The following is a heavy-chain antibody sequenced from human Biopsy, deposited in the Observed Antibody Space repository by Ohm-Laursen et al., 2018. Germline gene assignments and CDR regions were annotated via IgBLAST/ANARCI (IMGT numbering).Heavy chain of an antibody. CDR3: ARGGFFAYSTFDY. CDR1: GFTFKNYY. Sequence: GSLRLSCAASGFTFKNYYMHWVRQAPGKGLLWVSRIKRDGTTTDYAESVKGRFTISRDNAKNTLYLQMNSLRAEDTAVYYCARGGFFAYSTFDYWGQGALVTVSS. J-gene: IGHJ4*02. D-gene: IGHD4-11*01. CDR2: IKRDGTTT. V-gene: IGHV3-74*01.